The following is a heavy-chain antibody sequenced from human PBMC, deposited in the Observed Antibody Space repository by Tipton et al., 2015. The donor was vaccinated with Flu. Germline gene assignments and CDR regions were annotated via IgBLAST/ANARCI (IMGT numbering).Heavy chain of an antibody. V-gene: IGHV4-39*07. Sequence: LRLSCTVSGGSISSSSYYWGWIRQPPGKGLEWIGSIYHSGSTYYNPSLKSRVTISVDTAKNQFSLELSSVTAADSAVYYCARVETLQLYPFDYWGQGTVVTVSS. CDR3: ARVETLQLYPFDY. J-gene: IGHJ4*02. D-gene: IGHD5-18*01. CDR2: IYHSGST. CDR1: GGSISSSSYY.